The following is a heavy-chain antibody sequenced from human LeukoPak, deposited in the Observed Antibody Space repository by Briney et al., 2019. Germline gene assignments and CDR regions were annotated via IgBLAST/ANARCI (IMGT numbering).Heavy chain of an antibody. Sequence: INQGEGEKYYVDSVKGRFTISRDNAKKSLFLQMNSLRAEDTAVYYCARGRFIAGTTAYYFDYWGQGTLVTVSS. J-gene: IGHJ4*02. V-gene: IGHV3-7*03. CDR2: INQGEGEK. CDR3: ARGRFIAGTTAYYFDY. D-gene: IGHD1-26*01.